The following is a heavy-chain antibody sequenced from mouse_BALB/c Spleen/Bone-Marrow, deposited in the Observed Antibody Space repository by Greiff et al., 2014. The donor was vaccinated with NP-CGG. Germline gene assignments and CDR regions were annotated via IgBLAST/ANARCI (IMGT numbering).Heavy chain of an antibody. CDR2: IYPGDGDT. D-gene: IGHD1-1*01. J-gene: IGHJ4*01. V-gene: IGHV1-80*01. CDR1: GYAFSNNW. CDR3: HYFGSDYYVMDY. Sequence: QVQLQQPGAEMVRPGSSVKISCKASGYAFSNNWMNWMKQRPGQGLEWIGQIYPGDGDTNYNGKFKGKATLTADKSSSIAYMQLSSLTSEDSAVYFCHYFGSDYYVMDYWGQGTPVTVSS.